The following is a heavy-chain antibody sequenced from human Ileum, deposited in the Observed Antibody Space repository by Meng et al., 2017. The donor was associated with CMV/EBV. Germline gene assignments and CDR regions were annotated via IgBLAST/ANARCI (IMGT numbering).Heavy chain of an antibody. D-gene: IGHD6-6*01. J-gene: IGHJ6*02. CDR2: IIPIIDSV. V-gene: IGHV1-69*04. CDR3: ARVGIVGGRPIYGMDV. CDR1: GVVFTSVA. Sequence: SVKVSCKTSGVVFTSVAISWVRQAPGQGLDWVGTIIPIIDSVHYAQTFQGRVKLTADKSTGTAYMDLTGRTSGDTAVYFCARVGIVGGRPIYGMDVWGQGTTVTVSS.